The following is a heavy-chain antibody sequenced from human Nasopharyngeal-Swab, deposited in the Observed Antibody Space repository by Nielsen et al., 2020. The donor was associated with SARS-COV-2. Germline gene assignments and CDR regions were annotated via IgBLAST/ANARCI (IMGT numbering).Heavy chain of an antibody. V-gene: IGHV4-34*01. Sequence: SETLSLTCAVAGGSFSGYYWSWIRQPPGKGLEWIGEINHSGSTNYNPSLKSRVTISVDTSKNQFSLKLSSVTAAGTAVYYCAREARAGVVVAATVDVWGKGTTVTVSS. J-gene: IGHJ6*04. CDR2: INHSGST. CDR3: AREARAGVVVAATVDV. D-gene: IGHD2-15*01. CDR1: GGSFSGYY.